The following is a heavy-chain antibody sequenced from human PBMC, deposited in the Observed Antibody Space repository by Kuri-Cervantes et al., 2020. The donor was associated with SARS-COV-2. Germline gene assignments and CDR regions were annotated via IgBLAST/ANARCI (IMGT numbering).Heavy chain of an antibody. CDR2: IYYSGST. Sequence: GSLRLSCTVAGGSISSSSYYWGWIRQPPGKRLEWIGSIYYSGSTYYNPPLKSRVTISVDTSKNQFSLKLSSVTAADTAVYYCAGAGVGSWFDPWGQGTLVTVSS. CDR1: GGSISSSSYY. CDR3: AGAGVGSWFDP. V-gene: IGHV4-39*01. J-gene: IGHJ5*02.